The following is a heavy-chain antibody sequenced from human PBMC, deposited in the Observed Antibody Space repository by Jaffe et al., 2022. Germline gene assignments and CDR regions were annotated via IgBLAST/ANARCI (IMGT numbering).Heavy chain of an antibody. Sequence: EVQLVESGGGLVKPGGSLRLSCAASGFTFSSYSMNWVRQAPGKGLEWVSSISSSSSYIYYADSVKGRFTISRDNAKNSLYLQMNSLRAEDTAVYYCARDRGDFWSGYGSGDAFDIWGQGTMVTVSS. D-gene: IGHD3-3*01. CDR3: ARDRGDFWSGYGSGDAFDI. J-gene: IGHJ3*02. V-gene: IGHV3-21*01. CDR1: GFTFSSYS. CDR2: ISSSSSYI.